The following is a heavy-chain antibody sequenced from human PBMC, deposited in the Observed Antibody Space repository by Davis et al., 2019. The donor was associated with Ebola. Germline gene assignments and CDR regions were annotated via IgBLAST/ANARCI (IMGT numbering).Heavy chain of an antibody. CDR2: IYTGDSDT. CDR3: AKGRGPYRRGDAFDI. Sequence: GESLKISCKDSGNSFTSHWIGWVRQMPGKGLEWMGLIYTGDSDTRYSPSFRGQVTISADKSTKTAFLQWSSLKASDTGMYFCAKGRGPYRRGDAFDIWGRGTMVTVSS. CDR1: GNSFTSHW. J-gene: IGHJ3*02. V-gene: IGHV5-51*01. D-gene: IGHD1-26*01.